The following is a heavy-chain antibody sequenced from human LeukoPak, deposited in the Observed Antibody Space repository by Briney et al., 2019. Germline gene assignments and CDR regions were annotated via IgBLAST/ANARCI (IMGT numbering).Heavy chain of an antibody. D-gene: IGHD3-16*02. CDR2: IYSSVRT. Sequence: SETLSLTCILSGGSISSYYWSWIRQLPGEGLEWVGYIYSSVRTNYNPSLKSRVTISVDTSKNQFSLKLSSVTAADTAVYYCARGATYYDYVWGSYRYTNFDYWGQGTLVTVSS. J-gene: IGHJ4*02. V-gene: IGHV4-59*01. CDR3: ARGATYYDYVWGSYRYTNFDY. CDR1: GGSISSYY.